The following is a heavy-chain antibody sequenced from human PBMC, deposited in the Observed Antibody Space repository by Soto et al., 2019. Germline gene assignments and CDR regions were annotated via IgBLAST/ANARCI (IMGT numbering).Heavy chain of an antibody. Sequence: GGSLRLSCAASGFTFSSYAMSWVRQAPGKGLEWVSAISGSGGSTYYGDSVKGRFTISRDNSKNTLYLQMNSLRAEDTAGYYCAKPSVPRPRKTVTFDFWGQGTRVTVSS. CDR1: GFTFSSYA. D-gene: IGHD4-17*01. CDR2: ISGSGGST. V-gene: IGHV3-23*01. CDR3: AKPSVPRPRKTVTFDF. J-gene: IGHJ5*01.